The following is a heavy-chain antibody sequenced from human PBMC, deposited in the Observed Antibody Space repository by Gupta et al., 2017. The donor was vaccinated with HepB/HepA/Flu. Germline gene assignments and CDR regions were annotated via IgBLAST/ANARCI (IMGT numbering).Heavy chain of an antibody. CDR1: GFTFSGSA. CDR2: IRSKANSYAT. D-gene: IGHD3-22*01. J-gene: IGHJ6*02. V-gene: IGHV3-73*01. Sequence: EVQLVESGGGLVQPGGSLKLSCAASGFTFSGSAMHWVRQASGKGLEWVGRIRSKANSYATGYAASVKGRFAITRDDSKNTAYLHMNSLKTEDTAVYYCTRQDYDSIGYYNYGMDVWGQGTTVTVSS. CDR3: TRQDYDSIGYYNYGMDV.